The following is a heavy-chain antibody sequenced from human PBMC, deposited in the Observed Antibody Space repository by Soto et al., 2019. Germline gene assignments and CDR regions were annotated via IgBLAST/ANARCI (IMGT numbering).Heavy chain of an antibody. J-gene: IGHJ5*02. CDR1: GYSFTNND. CDR3: ARMATFGSLNWFDP. V-gene: IGHV1-8*01. D-gene: IGHD3-16*01. Sequence: ASVKVSCKASGYSFTNNDVTWVRQATGQGLEWMGWMNPGSGDTGYAQKFQGRVTMTRDVSIATAYMELSSLRSDDTAIYYCARMATFGSLNWFDPWGQGTLVTVSS. CDR2: MNPGSGDT.